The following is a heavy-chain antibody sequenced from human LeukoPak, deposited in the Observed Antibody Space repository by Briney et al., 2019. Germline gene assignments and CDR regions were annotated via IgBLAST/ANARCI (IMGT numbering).Heavy chain of an antibody. J-gene: IGHJ6*02. CDR2: ISSSGSTI. V-gene: IGHV3-48*03. CDR1: GFTFSSYE. D-gene: IGHD2-2*03. Sequence: GSLRLSCAASGFTFSSYEMNWVRQAPGKGLEWVSYISSSGSTIYYADSVKGRFTISRNNAKNSLYLQMNSLRAEDTAVYYCARLDRYYYYYGMDVWGQGTTVTVSS. CDR3: ARLDRYYYYYGMDV.